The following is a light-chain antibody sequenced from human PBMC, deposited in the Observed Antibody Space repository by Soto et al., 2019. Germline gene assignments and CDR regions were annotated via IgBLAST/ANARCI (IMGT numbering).Light chain of an antibody. CDR2: EVS. CDR3: SSYTSSSTLVV. V-gene: IGLV2-14*01. CDR1: SSDVGGYNY. Sequence: QSVLTQPASVSGSPGQSITISCTGTSSDVGGYNYVSWYQHHPGKAPKLMIYEVSDRPSGISNRFSGSKSGNTASLTISGLQPEDEAAYYCSSYTSSSTLVVFGGGTKLTVL. J-gene: IGLJ2*01.